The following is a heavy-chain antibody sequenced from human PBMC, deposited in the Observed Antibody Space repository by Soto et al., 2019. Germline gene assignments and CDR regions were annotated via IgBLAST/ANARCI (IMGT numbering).Heavy chain of an antibody. Sequence: QVELQESGPGLVKPSQTLSLTCTVSGGSISSGGYYWSWIRQHPGKGLEWIGYIYYSGSTYYNPSLKSRVTISVDTSKNQFSLKLSSVTAADTAVYYCARELTVATKNHAFDIWGQGTMVTVSS. V-gene: IGHV4-31*03. CDR2: IYYSGST. J-gene: IGHJ3*02. CDR3: ARELTVATKNHAFDI. D-gene: IGHD5-12*01. CDR1: GGSISSGGYY.